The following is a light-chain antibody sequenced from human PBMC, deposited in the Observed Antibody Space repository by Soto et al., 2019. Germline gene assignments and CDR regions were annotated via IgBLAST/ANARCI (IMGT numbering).Light chain of an antibody. CDR2: YDH. V-gene: IGLV1-36*01. CDR3: AAWDDSLNGVV. J-gene: IGLJ2*01. Sequence: QSVLTQKPSLSEAPRQRLSISCSGRRSNLGTNAVNLYQQRPGKTPNLRIYYDHLLPAGVSARFSGSKSGTSASLAISGLQSEDEADYYCAAWDDSLNGVVFGGGTKVTGL. CDR1: RSNLGTNA.